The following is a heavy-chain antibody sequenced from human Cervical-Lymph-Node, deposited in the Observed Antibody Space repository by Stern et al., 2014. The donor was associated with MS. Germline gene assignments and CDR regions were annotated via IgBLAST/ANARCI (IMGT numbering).Heavy chain of an antibody. CDR1: GGSISRSTYY. Sequence: VQLEESGPGLVKPSETLSLTCTVSGGSISRSTYYWGWIRQPPGKGLEWIGNIYYTGSTFYNPSLKSRVTISVGPSRNPFSLRLSSVTAADTAVYYCARLSGVVDFWGQGALVTVSS. V-gene: IGHV4-39*02. D-gene: IGHD1-26*01. J-gene: IGHJ4*02. CDR2: IYYTGST. CDR3: ARLSGVVDF.